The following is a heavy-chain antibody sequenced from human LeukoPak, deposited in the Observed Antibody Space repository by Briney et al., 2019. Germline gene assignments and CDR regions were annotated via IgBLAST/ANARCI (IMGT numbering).Heavy chain of an antibody. V-gene: IGHV3-23*01. CDR2: ISGSGGST. CDR1: GFTFSSYA. CDR3: AKVVVVVPAATRPGWLDP. D-gene: IGHD2-2*01. J-gene: IGHJ5*02. Sequence: GGSLRLSCAASGFTFSSYAMSWVRQAPGKGLEWVSAISGSGGSTYYADSVKGRFTISRDNSKNTLYLQMNSLRAEDTAVYYCAKVVVVVPAATRPGWLDPWGQGTLVTVSS.